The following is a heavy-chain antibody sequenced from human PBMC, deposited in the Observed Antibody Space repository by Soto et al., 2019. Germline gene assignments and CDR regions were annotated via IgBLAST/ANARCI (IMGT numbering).Heavy chain of an antibody. CDR1: GFTFSSYS. CDR2: ISSTSYI. V-gene: IGHV3-21*01. Sequence: GGSLRLSCAASGFTFSSYSINWVRQAPGKGLEWVSSISSTSYIYYADSVKGRFTISRDNAKNSLYLQMNSLRAEDTAVYYCARENYYDTRGYYDYWGQGTLVTVSS. D-gene: IGHD3-22*01. CDR3: ARENYYDTRGYYDY. J-gene: IGHJ4*02.